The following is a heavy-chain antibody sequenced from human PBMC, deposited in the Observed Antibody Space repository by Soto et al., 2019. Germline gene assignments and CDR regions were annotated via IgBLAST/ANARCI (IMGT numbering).Heavy chain of an antibody. CDR3: SRGTYYPQSSGLHADY. Sequence: GGSLRLSCATSGLSFNDYAMYWFRQAPGQGLEWVAIISSDGHHQFYLDNLRGRFTVSRDNSKNTLYLQMNSLRPEDTAVYYCSRGTYYPQSSGLHADYWGPGTVVTVSS. CDR2: ISSDGHHQ. D-gene: IGHD3-22*01. CDR1: GLSFNDYA. V-gene: IGHV3-30*03. J-gene: IGHJ4*02.